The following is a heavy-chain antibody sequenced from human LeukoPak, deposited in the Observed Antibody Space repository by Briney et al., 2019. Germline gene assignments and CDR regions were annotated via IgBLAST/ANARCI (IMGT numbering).Heavy chain of an antibody. CDR3: ARDSSGYGYEEWR. CDR2: INWNGDSR. Sequence: GGSLRLSCTASGFKFDDYGMTWVRQAPGKGLEWVSDINWNGDSRGYAHSVRGRFTICRDNSKNSLYLQMNSLRVEDTAIYYCARDSSGYGYEEWRWGQGILVTVSS. CDR1: GFKFDDYG. V-gene: IGHV3-20*04. J-gene: IGHJ4*02. D-gene: IGHD5-18*01.